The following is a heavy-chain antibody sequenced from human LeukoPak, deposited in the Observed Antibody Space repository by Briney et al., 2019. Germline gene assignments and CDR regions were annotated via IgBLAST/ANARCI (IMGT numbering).Heavy chain of an antibody. CDR2: IKPNIGGT. D-gene: IGHD5-18*01. Sequence: ASVKVSCKASGYTFSDYYMHWVRQAPGQGLEWVGWIKPNIGGTNYAKKLKGRVTMTRDTSINTAYMELNSLRSDDTAVYYCARGSAMVTTYRGGNWFDPWGQGTLVTVSS. J-gene: IGHJ5*02. CDR1: GYTFSDYY. CDR3: ARGSAMVTTYRGGNWFDP. V-gene: IGHV1-2*02.